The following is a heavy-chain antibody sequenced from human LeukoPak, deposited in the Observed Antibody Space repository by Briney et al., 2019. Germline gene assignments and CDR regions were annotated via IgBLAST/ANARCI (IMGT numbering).Heavy chain of an antibody. CDR1: GGSISSYY. V-gene: IGHV4-59*08. Sequence: SETLSLTCTVSGGSISSYYRSWIRQPPGKGLEWIGYIYYSGSTNYNPSLKSRVTMSVDTSKNQFSLKLSSVTAADTAVYYCARRAFSSGFYYFDYWGQGTLVTVSS. CDR2: IYYSGST. D-gene: IGHD3-22*01. J-gene: IGHJ4*02. CDR3: ARRAFSSGFYYFDY.